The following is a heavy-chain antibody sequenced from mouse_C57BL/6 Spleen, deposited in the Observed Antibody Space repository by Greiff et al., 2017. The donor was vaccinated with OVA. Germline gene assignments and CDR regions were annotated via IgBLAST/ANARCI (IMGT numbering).Heavy chain of an antibody. V-gene: IGHV1-82*01. CDR1: GYAFSSSW. CDR3: APITTVVATDAMDY. J-gene: IGHJ4*01. CDR2: IYPGDGDT. Sequence: QVQLKESGPELVKPGASVKISCKASGYAFSSSWMNWVKQRPGKGLEWIGRIYPGDGDTNYNGKFKGKATLTADKSSSTAYMQLSSLTSEDSAVYCCAPITTVVATDAMDYWGQGTSVTVSS. D-gene: IGHD1-1*01.